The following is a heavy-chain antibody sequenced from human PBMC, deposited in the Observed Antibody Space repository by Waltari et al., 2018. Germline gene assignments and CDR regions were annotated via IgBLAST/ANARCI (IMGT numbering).Heavy chain of an antibody. CDR3: ARQRDYDYVWGSYRYTGAFDI. J-gene: IGHJ3*02. V-gene: IGHV4-59*08. CDR2: IYYSGST. CDR1: GGSISSYY. Sequence: QVQLQESGPGLVKPSETLSLTCTVSGGSISSYYWSWIRQPPGKGLEWIGYIYYSGSTNYNPSLKSRFTISVDTSKNQFSLKLSSVTAADTAVYYCARQRDYDYVWGSYRYTGAFDIWGQGTMVTVSS. D-gene: IGHD3-16*02.